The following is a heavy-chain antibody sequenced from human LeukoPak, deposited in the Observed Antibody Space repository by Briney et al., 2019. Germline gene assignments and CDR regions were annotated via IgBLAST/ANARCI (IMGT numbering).Heavy chain of an antibody. CDR1: GGSISSGGYY. J-gene: IGHJ4*02. CDR3: ARDIAARRGSFDY. Sequence: SQTLSLTCTVSGGSISSGGYYWGWIRQPPGKGLEWIGYIYHSGSTYYNPSLKSRVTISVDRSKNQFSLKLSSVTAADTAVYYCARDIAARRGSFDYWGQGTLVTVSS. V-gene: IGHV4-30-2*01. CDR2: IYHSGST. D-gene: IGHD6-6*01.